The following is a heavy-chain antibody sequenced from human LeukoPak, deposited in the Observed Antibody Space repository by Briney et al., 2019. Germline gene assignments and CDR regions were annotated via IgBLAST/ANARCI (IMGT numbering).Heavy chain of an antibody. CDR3: ARAEWSNWYFDL. D-gene: IGHD3-3*01. Sequence: GGSLRLSCAASGFTFSSYGMHWVRQAPGKGLEWVAVIWYDGSNKYYADSVKGRFTISRDNSKNTLYLQMNSLRAEDTAVYYCARAEWSNWYFDLWGRGTLVTVSS. CDR1: GFTFSSYG. CDR2: IWYDGSNK. J-gene: IGHJ2*01. V-gene: IGHV3-33*01.